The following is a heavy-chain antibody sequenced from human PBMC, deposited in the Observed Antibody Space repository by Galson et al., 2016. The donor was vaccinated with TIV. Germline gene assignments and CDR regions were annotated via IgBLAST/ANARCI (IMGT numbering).Heavy chain of an antibody. V-gene: IGHV3-53*01. Sequence: SLRLSCAASGISLTSNYVNWVRQIPGKGLEWVSLIYSSGGTHYADSAKGRFTISRDDSKNTVYLQMNSLRAEDTAVYYCARVRSTSYYCAMDVWGQGATVTVSS. CDR3: ARVRSTSYYCAMDV. CDR1: GISLTSNY. J-gene: IGHJ6*02. CDR2: IYSSGGT.